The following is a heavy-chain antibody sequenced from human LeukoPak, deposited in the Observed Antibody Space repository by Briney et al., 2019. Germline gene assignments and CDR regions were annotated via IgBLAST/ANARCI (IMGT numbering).Heavy chain of an antibody. V-gene: IGHV4-34*01. D-gene: IGHD3-10*01. Sequence: SGTLSLTCAVYNGSLSGHFWIWIRQPPGKGLEWIGEISHTGSTNSNPSLKSRVTISIDTSKKQYSLKLNSVTAADTAVYYCARGGRGVPTARRFKAGNWFDSWGRGTLVTVFS. CDR3: ARGGRGVPTARRFKAGNWFDS. CDR2: ISHTGST. J-gene: IGHJ5*01. CDR1: NGSLSGHF.